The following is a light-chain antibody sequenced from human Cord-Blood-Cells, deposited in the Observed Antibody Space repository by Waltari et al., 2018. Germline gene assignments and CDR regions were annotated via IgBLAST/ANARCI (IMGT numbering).Light chain of an antibody. V-gene: IGKV1-39*01. CDR3: QQSYSTPPA. Sequence: DIQLTQTPSSSSASVEDRVTITCRASQSISSYLNWYKQKPGKAPKLLIYAASSLQSGVPSRFSGSGSGTDFTLTISSLQPEDFATYYCQQSYSTPPAFGQGTKVEIK. CDR1: QSISSY. J-gene: IGKJ1*01. CDR2: AAS.